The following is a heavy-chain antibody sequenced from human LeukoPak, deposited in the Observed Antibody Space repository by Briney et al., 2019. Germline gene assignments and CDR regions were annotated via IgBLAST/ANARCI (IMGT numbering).Heavy chain of an antibody. D-gene: IGHD3-22*01. CDR3: AGTYYYDSSGYYYDY. Sequence: SETLSLTCAVSGDSITTSNWWNWVRQPPGKGLEWIGKIYHRGSTNYNPSLKSRVTMSVDKSKNQFSLNLTSVTAADTAVYYCAGTYYYDSSGYYYDYWGQGTLVTVSS. V-gene: IGHV4-4*02. J-gene: IGHJ4*02. CDR2: IYHRGST. CDR1: GDSITTSNW.